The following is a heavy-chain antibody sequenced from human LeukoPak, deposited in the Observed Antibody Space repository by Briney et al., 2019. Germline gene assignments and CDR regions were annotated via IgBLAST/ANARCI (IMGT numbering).Heavy chain of an antibody. D-gene: IGHD3-22*01. J-gene: IGHJ3*02. CDR1: GFTFGRHS. Sequence: GGSLRLSCAASGFTFGRHSLNWVRQAPGKGLEWVSSISGAGRYIFYADSVKGRFTISRDNAKNSVYLQMNSLRAEDTAVYYCAKNEANYYNRIGFFFDAFDIWGQGTGVTVSS. CDR2: ISGAGRYI. V-gene: IGHV3-21*01. CDR3: AKNEANYYNRIGFFFDAFDI.